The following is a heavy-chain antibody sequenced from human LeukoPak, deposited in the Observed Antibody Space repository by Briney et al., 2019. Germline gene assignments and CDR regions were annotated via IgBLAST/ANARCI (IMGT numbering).Heavy chain of an antibody. D-gene: IGHD2-21*01. J-gene: IGHJ6*03. Sequence: SVKVSCKASGGTFSNYAVSWVRQAPGQGLEWMGGIIPVFEKPDYARKFQDRVTITADESTATAYMELSSLTSEDTAIYFCARLGNCGETNCYSDFYYMDVWGKGTTVIVSS. CDR2: IIPVFEKP. CDR1: GGTFSNYA. CDR3: ARLGNCGETNCYSDFYYMDV. V-gene: IGHV1-69*13.